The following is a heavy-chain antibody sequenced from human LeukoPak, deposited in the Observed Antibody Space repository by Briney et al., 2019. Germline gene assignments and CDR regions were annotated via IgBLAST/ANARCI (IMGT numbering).Heavy chain of an antibody. CDR1: GFTFSSYA. CDR3: AKDRRPDNQWLARFDY. CDR2: ISGSGGST. V-gene: IGHV3-23*01. Sequence: GGSLRLSCAASGFTFSSYAMTWVRQAPGKGLEWVSAISGSGGSTYYADSVKGRFTISRDNSKNTLYLQMNSLRAEDTAVYYCAKDRRPDNQWLARFDYWGQGTLVTVSS. D-gene: IGHD6-19*01. J-gene: IGHJ4*02.